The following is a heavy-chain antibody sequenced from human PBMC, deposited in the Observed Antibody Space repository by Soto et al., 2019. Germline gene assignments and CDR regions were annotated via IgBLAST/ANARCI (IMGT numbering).Heavy chain of an antibody. CDR2: IFRSGTT. Sequence: QVQLQESGPGLVKPSGTLSLTCAVSGGSVSGDSWWSWVRQPPGKGLEWIGEIFRSGTTNYNPSLKSRITISIDKSKTQFSLKLTSVTDADTAVYYCASGGDYTWHTWGQGTLVTVSS. V-gene: IGHV4-4*02. CDR1: GGSVSGDSW. D-gene: IGHD4-17*01. J-gene: IGHJ5*02. CDR3: ASGGDYTWHT.